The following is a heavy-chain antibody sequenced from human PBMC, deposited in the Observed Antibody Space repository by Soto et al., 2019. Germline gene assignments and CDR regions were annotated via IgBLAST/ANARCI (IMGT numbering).Heavy chain of an antibody. CDR2: IYYSRST. Sequence: SETLSLTCAVSGVSIISGDYYWSWIRQPPGKGLEWIGYIYYSRSTYYNPSLKNRVTISLDTSKNQFSLKLSSVTAADAAGYSTGWYFLDYWGQGTLVTVSS. D-gene: IGHD6-19*01. J-gene: IGHJ4*02. V-gene: IGHV4-30-4*01. CDR1: GVSIISGDYY. CDR3: GWYFLDY.